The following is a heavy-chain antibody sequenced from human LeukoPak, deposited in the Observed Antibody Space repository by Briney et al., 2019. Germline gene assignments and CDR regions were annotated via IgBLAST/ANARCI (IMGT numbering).Heavy chain of an antibody. CDR3: ARDASYYDSSGYYYYYGMDV. CDR2: ISGGGGTT. CDR1: GFTFGSYA. Sequence: PGGSLRLSCAASGFTFGSYAMTWVRQAPGKGLALVSAISGGGGTTYYADSVKGRFTISRDDSKNTLYLQMNSLRAEDTAVYYCARDASYYDSSGYYYYYGMDVWGQGTTVTVSS. J-gene: IGHJ6*02. D-gene: IGHD3-22*01. V-gene: IGHV3-23*01.